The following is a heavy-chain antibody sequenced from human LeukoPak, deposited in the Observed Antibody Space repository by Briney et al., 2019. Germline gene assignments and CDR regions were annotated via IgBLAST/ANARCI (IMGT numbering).Heavy chain of an antibody. V-gene: IGHV3-7*01. J-gene: IGHJ6*03. CDR3: ARDGVDSSSWYYYYYMDV. CDR1: GFTFSSYW. CDR2: IKQDGSEK. D-gene: IGHD6-13*01. Sequence: GGSLRLSCAASGFTFSSYWMSWVRQAPGKGLEWVANIKQDGSEKYYVDSVKGRFTISRDNAKNSLYLQMNSLRAEDAAVYYCARDGVDSSSWYYYYYMDVWGKGTTVTVSS.